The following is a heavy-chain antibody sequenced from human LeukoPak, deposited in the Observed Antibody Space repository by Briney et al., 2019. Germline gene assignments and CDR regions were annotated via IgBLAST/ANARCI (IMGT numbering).Heavy chain of an antibody. CDR3: ARGRQLGIRVSDFDY. V-gene: IGHV4-31*03. CDR2: IYYSGST. CDR1: GGSISSGGYY. Sequence: KPSETLSLTCTVSGGSISSGGYYWSWIRQHPGKGLEWIGYIYYSGSTYYNPSLKSRVTISVDTSKNQFSLKLSSVTAADTAVYYCARGRQLGIRVSDFDYWGQGTLVTVSS. J-gene: IGHJ4*02. D-gene: IGHD7-27*01.